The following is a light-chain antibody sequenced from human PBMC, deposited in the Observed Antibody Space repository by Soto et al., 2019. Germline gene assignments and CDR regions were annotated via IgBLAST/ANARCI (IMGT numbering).Light chain of an antibody. V-gene: IGKV1-39*01. Sequence: DIQMTQSPSSLSASVGDRVTITCRASQSIATYLHWYQQKPGKAPKLLIYAASSLLSGVPSRFSGSGSGTDFTLSISSLQPEDFATYYCQQYNSYPWTFGQGTKVEIK. CDR2: AAS. J-gene: IGKJ1*01. CDR3: QQYNSYPWT. CDR1: QSIATY.